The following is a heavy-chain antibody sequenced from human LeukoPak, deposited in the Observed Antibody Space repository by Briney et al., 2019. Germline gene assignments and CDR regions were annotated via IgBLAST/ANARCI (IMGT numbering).Heavy chain of an antibody. J-gene: IGHJ4*02. V-gene: IGHV4-4*07. Sequence: SETLSLTCTVSGGSISSYYWSWIRQPAGKGLEWIGRIYSTGSTKYSPSLESRLTMSLDTSKDQFSLKLTSVTAADTAVYYCARGVVVAGLRYYFVSWGQGSLVSVSS. CDR1: GGSISSYY. CDR2: IYSTGST. CDR3: ARGVVVAGLRYYFVS. D-gene: IGHD6-19*01.